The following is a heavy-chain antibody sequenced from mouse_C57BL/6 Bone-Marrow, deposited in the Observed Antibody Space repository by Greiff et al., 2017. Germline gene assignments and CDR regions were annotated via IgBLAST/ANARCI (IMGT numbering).Heavy chain of an antibody. V-gene: IGHV7-1*01. CDR2: SRNKANDYTT. D-gene: IGHD1-1*01. CDR3: ARDGDYGSSSWFAY. Sequence: EVKLVESGGGLVQSGRSLRLSCATSGFTFSDFYMEWVRQAPGKGLEWIAASRNKANDYTTEYSASVKGRFIVSRDTSQSILYLQMNALRAEDTAIYYCARDGDYGSSSWFAYWGQGTLVTGSA. CDR1: GFTFSDFY. J-gene: IGHJ3*01.